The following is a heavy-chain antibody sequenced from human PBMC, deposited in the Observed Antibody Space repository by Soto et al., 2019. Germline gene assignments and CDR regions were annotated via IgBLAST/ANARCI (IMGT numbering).Heavy chain of an antibody. D-gene: IGHD3-22*01. CDR1: GFSFGGYA. V-gene: IGHV3-30-3*01. CDR3: ARSYDSSGFYSFDF. CDR2: ISYDGSNK. Sequence: GGSLRLSCAASGFSFGGYAMHWVRQAPGKGLEWVAVISYDGSNKYYADSVKGRFTISRDNSKNTLFLQMNSLRAEDTAVYYCARSYDSSGFYSFDFWGRGTLVTVSS. J-gene: IGHJ4*02.